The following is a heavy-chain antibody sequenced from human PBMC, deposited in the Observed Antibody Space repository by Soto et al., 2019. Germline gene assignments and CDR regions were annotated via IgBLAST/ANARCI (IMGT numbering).Heavy chain of an antibody. CDR1: GGSIGSTDSY. D-gene: IGHD6-25*01. CDR3: ARGGSGWAEYFQH. J-gene: IGHJ1*01. CDR2: IYYTGGT. V-gene: IGHV4-30-4*08. Sequence: QVQLQESGPGLVEPSQTLSLTCTVSGGSIGSTDSYWSWIRRPPGKGLEWIGYIYYTGGTFYNPSLKSRLTISLETSSNQFSLTLTYVAATDTGIYYCARGGSGWAEYFQHWGQGTLVAVSS.